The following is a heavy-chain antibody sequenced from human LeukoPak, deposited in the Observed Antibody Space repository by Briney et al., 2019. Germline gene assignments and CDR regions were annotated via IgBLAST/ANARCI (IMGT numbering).Heavy chain of an antibody. V-gene: IGHV3-49*04. D-gene: IGHD3-22*01. CDR3: TRLGITYYYDSSGYYPGAFDL. Sequence: GGSLRLSCTASGFIFGDYALSWVRQAPGKGLEWVGLIRSTSYGATTACAGSVERRFTISRDDSKSIAYLQMYSLKTEDTAVYYCTRLGITYYYDSSGYYPGAFDLWGQGTLVTVSS. CDR1: GFIFGDYA. J-gene: IGHJ3*01. CDR2: IRSTSYGATT.